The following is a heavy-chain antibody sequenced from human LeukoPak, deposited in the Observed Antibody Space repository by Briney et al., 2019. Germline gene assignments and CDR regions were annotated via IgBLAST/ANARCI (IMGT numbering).Heavy chain of an antibody. CDR1: GFTFRSYW. CDR3: ARHNYGYDY. J-gene: IGHJ4*02. D-gene: IGHD3-10*01. V-gene: IGHV3-74*01. CDR2: IHSDGSST. Sequence: GGSLRLSCAASGFTFRSYWMHWVRQAPGKGLVWVSHIHSDGSSTSYADSVQGRFTISRDNAKNTLYLQMNSLRAEDTAVYYCARHNYGYDYWGQGTLVTVSS.